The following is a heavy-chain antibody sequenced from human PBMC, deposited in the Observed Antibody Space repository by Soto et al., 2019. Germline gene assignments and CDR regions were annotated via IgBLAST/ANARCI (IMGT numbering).Heavy chain of an antibody. CDR3: AKARWFGEPRGRGFDY. V-gene: IGHV3-23*01. Sequence: GGSLRLSCAASGFTFSSYAMSWVRQAPGKGLEWVSAISGSGGSTYYADSVKGRFTISRDNSKNTLYLQMNSLRAEDTAVYYCAKARWFGEPRGRGFDYWGQGTLVTVSS. J-gene: IGHJ4*02. D-gene: IGHD3-10*01. CDR2: ISGSGGST. CDR1: GFTFSSYA.